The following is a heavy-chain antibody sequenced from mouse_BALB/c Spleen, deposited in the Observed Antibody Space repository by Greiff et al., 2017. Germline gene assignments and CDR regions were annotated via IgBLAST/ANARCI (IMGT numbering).Heavy chain of an antibody. CDR3: ARIGGCTFHYAFDY. V-gene: IGHV2-2*02. J-gene: IGHJ4*01. D-gene: IGHD3-3*01. Sequence: VKLMESGPGLVPPSQSLSITCTVSGFSLTSYGVHWGRQAPGKGLEWLGVIWRGGSTDYNAAFISRLSISKDNSKSQVFFKMNSLQTNDTAIYYCARIGGCTFHYAFDYWGQGTSVTVSS. CDR1: GFSLTSYG. CDR2: IWRGGST.